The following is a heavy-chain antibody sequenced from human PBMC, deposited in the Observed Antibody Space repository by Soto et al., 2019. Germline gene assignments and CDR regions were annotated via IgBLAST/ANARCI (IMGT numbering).Heavy chain of an antibody. Sequence: GESLKISCKGSGYNFNNYWINWVRQMPGKGLEWMGRIDPYDSYTNYSPSFQGHVTISVDTSSSTAYLQWSSLKASDTAMYYCARTYSGSNYAFEYWGQGTLVTVSS. CDR2: IDPYDSYT. V-gene: IGHV5-10-1*01. J-gene: IGHJ4*02. CDR1: GYNFNNYW. D-gene: IGHD1-26*01. CDR3: ARTYSGSNYAFEY.